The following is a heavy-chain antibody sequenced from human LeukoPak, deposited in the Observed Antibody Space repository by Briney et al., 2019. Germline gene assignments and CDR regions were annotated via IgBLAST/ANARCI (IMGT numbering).Heavy chain of an antibody. V-gene: IGHV4-34*01. J-gene: IGHJ4*02. D-gene: IGHD3-10*01. CDR2: ISRRGNT. Sequence: SETLSLTCAVYGGSLTGRYWSWFRHPPGKGLEWIGQISRRGNTNYTPSLKSRVTISVDTSKNQLSQKLSTVTAADTALYYCARHGEYYFDYWGQGTLVTVSS. CDR3: ARHGEYYFDY. CDR1: GGSLTGRY.